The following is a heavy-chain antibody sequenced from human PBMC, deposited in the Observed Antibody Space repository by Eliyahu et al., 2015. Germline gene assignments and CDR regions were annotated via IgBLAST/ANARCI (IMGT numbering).Heavy chain of an antibody. J-gene: IGHJ6*02. D-gene: IGHD3-3*01. V-gene: IGHV1-2*02. CDR3: ARAAGNFSSGFKGDFFGLDV. CDR1: GYTFTDYY. CDR2: INPKTGAT. Sequence: GYTFTDYYLHWVRLAPGQGLQWLGWINPKTGATSSSQIFQGRLIMTRDTSINTSFLQLTSLTSDDRAIYFCARAAGNFSSGFKGDFFGLDVWGLGTAVTVSS.